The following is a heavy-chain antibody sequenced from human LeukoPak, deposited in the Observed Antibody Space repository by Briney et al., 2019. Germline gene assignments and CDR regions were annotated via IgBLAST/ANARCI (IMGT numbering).Heavy chain of an antibody. D-gene: IGHD3-9*01. CDR3: ARVAADILTGYIDY. V-gene: IGHV1-18*01. Sequence: GASVKVSCTASGYTFTIYGISWVRQAPGQGLEWMGWISAYNGNTNYAQKLQGRVTMTTDTSTSTAYMELRSLRSDDTAVYYCARVAADILTGYIDYWGQGTLVTVSS. CDR1: GYTFTIYG. CDR2: ISAYNGNT. J-gene: IGHJ4*02.